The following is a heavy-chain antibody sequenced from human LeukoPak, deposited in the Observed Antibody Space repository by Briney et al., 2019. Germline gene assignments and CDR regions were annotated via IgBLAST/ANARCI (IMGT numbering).Heavy chain of an antibody. CDR2: IYYSGST. CDR1: GGSISSYY. J-gene: IGHJ6*03. V-gene: IGHV4-59*01. CDR3: ARGGGRFYYYYYYMDV. Sequence: PSETLSLTRTVSGGSISSYYWSWIRQPPGKGLEWIGYIYYSGSTNYNPSLKSRVTISVDTSKNQFSLKLSSVTAADTAVYYCARGGGRFYYYYYYMDVWGKGTTVTVSS. D-gene: IGHD3-16*01.